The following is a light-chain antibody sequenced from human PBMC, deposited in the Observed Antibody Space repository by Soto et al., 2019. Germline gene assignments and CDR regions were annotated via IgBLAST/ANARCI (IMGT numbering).Light chain of an antibody. Sequence: DIQMTQSPPTLSASVGDRVTITCRVSQSISSWLAWYQQKPGKAPKLLIYKASSLESGVPSRFSGSGSGTEFTLTISSLQPDDFATYYCQQYNSYSALTFGGGTKVEIK. CDR1: QSISSW. CDR2: KAS. V-gene: IGKV1-5*03. J-gene: IGKJ4*01. CDR3: QQYNSYSALT.